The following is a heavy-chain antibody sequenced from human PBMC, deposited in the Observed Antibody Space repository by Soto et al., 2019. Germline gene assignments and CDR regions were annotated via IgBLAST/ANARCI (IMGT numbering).Heavy chain of an antibody. CDR3: ARDGAAAGYYYYGMDV. CDR1: GGSISSYY. CDR2: IYYSGST. V-gene: IGHV4-59*01. Sequence: KPSETLSLTCTVSGGSISSYYWSWIRQPPGKGLEWIGYIYYSGSTNYNPSLKSRVTISVDTSKNQFSLKLSSVTAADTAVYYCARDGAAAGYYYYGMDVWGQGTTVTVSS. D-gene: IGHD6-13*01. J-gene: IGHJ6*02.